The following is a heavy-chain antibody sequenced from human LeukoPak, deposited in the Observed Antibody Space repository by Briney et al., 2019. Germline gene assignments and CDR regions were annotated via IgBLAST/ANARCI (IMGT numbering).Heavy chain of an antibody. J-gene: IGHJ4*02. V-gene: IGHV3-48*03. CDR1: GFTFSSYE. CDR2: ISNWGDTI. D-gene: IGHD5-18*01. Sequence: PGGSLRLSCAASGFTFSSYEMNWVRQAPGKGLEWVSYISNWGDTINYADSVKGRFTISRDNAKNSVYLQMNSLRVEDTAIYYCASYDGFSQVRGDYWGQGTLVTVPS. CDR3: ASYDGFSQVRGDY.